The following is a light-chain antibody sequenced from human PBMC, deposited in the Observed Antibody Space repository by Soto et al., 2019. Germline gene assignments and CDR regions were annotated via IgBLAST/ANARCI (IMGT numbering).Light chain of an antibody. CDR1: SSDVGAYNY. CDR2: EVT. Sequence: QSALTQPPSASGSPGQSVTISCTGTSSDVGAYNYVSWFQQHPGKAPKLMIYEVTKRPSGVPDRFSGSKSGNTASLTVSGLQADDEADYYCSSYGGIDNFVVFGGGTKLTVL. CDR3: SSYGGIDNFVV. V-gene: IGLV2-8*01. J-gene: IGLJ2*01.